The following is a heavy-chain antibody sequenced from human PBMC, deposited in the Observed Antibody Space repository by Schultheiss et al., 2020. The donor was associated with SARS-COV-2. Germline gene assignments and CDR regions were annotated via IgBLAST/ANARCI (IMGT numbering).Heavy chain of an antibody. D-gene: IGHD6-19*01. Sequence: GESLKISCAASGFTFSSYWMHWVRQAPGKGLVWVSRINSDGSSTSYADSVKGRFTISRDNAKNTLYLQMNSLTTEDTAVYYCARKGGSPEAVAAVYYFDYWGQGTLVTVSS. J-gene: IGHJ4*02. CDR1: GFTFSSYW. CDR3: ARKGGSPEAVAAVYYFDY. V-gene: IGHV3-74*01. CDR2: INSDGSST.